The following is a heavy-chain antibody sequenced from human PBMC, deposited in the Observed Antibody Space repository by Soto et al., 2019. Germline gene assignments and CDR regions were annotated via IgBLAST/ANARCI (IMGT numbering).Heavy chain of an antibody. CDR2: MNPNSGNA. V-gene: IGHV1-8*01. CDR1: GYTFASFD. D-gene: IGHD6-19*01. Sequence: ASVKVSCKASGYTFASFDINWVRQAPGQGLEWVGWMNPNSGNAGYAQKFQGRITMTRNNSITTAYMELSSLRSEDSAVYYCAKIVHDRSGYYGYFEYWGQGTLVTVSS. CDR3: AKIVHDRSGYYGYFEY. J-gene: IGHJ4*02.